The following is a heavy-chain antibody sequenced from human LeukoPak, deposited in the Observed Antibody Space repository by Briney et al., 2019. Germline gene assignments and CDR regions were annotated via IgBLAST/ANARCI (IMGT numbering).Heavy chain of an antibody. J-gene: IGHJ6*02. Sequence: PSQTLSLTCTVSGGSISSGSYYWSWIRQPAGKGLEWIGHIYNRGSTDYNPSLESRVTISVDTSKNQFSLRLRSVAAADTAVYYCARARVVVVAADYYYNGMDVWGQGTTVTVSS. V-gene: IGHV4-61*09. CDR3: ARARVVVVAADYYYNGMDV. D-gene: IGHD2-15*01. CDR1: GGSISSGSYY. CDR2: IYNRGST.